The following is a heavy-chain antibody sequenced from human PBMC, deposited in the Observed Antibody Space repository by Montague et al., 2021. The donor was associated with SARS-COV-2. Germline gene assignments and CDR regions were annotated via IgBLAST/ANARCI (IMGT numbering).Heavy chain of an antibody. V-gene: IGHV4-38-2*02. Sequence: SETLSLTCTVSGYSISSGYYWGWIRQPPGKGLEWIGSIYHSGSTYYNPSLKSRVTISVDTSKNQFSLKLSSVTAADTAVYYSWGGGGAPYYCYGMDVWGQGTTVTVSS. J-gene: IGHJ6*02. CDR3: WGGGGAPYYCYGMDV. CDR1: GYSISSGYY. CDR2: IYHSGST. D-gene: IGHD3-16*01.